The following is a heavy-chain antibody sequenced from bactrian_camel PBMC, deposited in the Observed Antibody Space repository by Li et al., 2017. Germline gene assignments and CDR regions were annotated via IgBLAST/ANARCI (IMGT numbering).Heavy chain of an antibody. J-gene: IGHJ4*01. CDR2: IATGGGVMT. CDR3: AKGLYGGSWYGEYNL. D-gene: IGHD6*01. V-gene: IGHV3S1*01. CDR1: GYTYGDNC. Sequence: HVQLVESGGGSVQAGGSLTLSCVASGYTYGDNCLAWFRQAPGKEREGVATIATGGGVMTYYTDSVKGRFTISQDNAKNTLYLQLNNLKTEDTAMYYCAKGLYGGSWYGEYNLWGQGTQVTVS.